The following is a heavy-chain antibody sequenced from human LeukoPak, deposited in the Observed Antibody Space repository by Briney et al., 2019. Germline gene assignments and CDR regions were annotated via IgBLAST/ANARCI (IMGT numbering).Heavy chain of an antibody. Sequence: SETLSLTCTVSGGSISSYYWSWIRQPPGKGLEWIGYIYYSGSTNYNPSLKSRVTISVDTSKNQFSLRLSSVTAADTAVYYCARVRFGYSSSWFSKDYYYGMDVWGQGTTVTVSS. CDR3: ARVRFGYSSSWFSKDYYYGMDV. D-gene: IGHD6-13*01. V-gene: IGHV4-59*01. CDR2: IYYSGST. CDR1: GGSISSYY. J-gene: IGHJ6*02.